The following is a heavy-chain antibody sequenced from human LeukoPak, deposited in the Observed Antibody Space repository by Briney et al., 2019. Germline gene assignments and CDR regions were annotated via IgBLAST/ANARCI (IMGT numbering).Heavy chain of an antibody. V-gene: IGHV3-21*01. Sequence: GGSLRLSCAASGFSFSSYSMNWVGQAPGTGLEWVSSISSSSSYIYYADSVKGRFTISRDNAKNSLYLQMNSLRAEDTAVYYCAKEYSNRPDYFDCWGQGTLVTVSS. CDR2: ISSSSSYI. CDR3: AKEYSNRPDYFDC. CDR1: GFSFSSYS. J-gene: IGHJ4*02. D-gene: IGHD6-13*01.